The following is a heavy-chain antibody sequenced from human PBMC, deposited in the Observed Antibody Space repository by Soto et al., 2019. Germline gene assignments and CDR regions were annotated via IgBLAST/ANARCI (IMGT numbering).Heavy chain of an antibody. D-gene: IGHD3-10*01. CDR1: GGSISSSNW. V-gene: IGHV4-4*02. J-gene: IGHJ6*02. CDR2: IYHSGST. CDR3: ARDGGDGSGSYFPGAYYYGMDV. Sequence: SETLSLTCAVSGGSISSSNWWSWVRQPPGKGLEWIGEIYHSGSTNYNPSLKSRVTISVDKPKNQFSPKLSSVTAADTAVYYCARDGGDGSGSYFPGAYYYGMDVWGQGTTVTVSS.